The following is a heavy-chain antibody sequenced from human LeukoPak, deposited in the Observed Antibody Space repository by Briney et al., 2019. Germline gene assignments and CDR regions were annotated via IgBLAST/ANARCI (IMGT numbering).Heavy chain of an antibody. CDR2: IIPIFGTA. V-gene: IGHV1-69*06. CDR1: GGTFSSYA. D-gene: IGHD3-9*01. J-gene: IGHJ5*02. CDR3: ARLFTIFPGTPNWFDP. Sequence: SVKVSCKAPGGTFSSYAISWVRQAPGQGLEWMGGIIPIFGTANYAQKFQGRVTITADKSTSTAYMELSSLRSEDTAVYYCARLFTIFPGTPNWFDPWGQGTLVTVSS.